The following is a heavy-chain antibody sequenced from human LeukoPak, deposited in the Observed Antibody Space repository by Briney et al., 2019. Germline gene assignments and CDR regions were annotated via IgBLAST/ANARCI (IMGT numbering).Heavy chain of an antibody. CDR2: ISWDGGST. D-gene: IGHD3-22*01. CDR3: AKAGSGYSVYYFDY. CDR1: GFTVDDYA. J-gene: IGHJ4*02. Sequence: GGSLRLSCAASGFTVDDYAMHWVRQAPGEGLEWVSLISWDGGSTYYADSVKGRFTISRDNSKNSMYLPMNSLRAEDTALYYCAKAGSGYSVYYFDYWGQGTLVTVSS. V-gene: IGHV3-43D*04.